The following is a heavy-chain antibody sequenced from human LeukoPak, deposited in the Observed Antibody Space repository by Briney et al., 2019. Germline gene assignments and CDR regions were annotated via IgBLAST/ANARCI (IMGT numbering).Heavy chain of an antibody. Sequence: KPGGSLRLSCAASGFTFSNYTMNWVRQAPGKGLEWVSSISSSSTYIYYADSLKGRFTISRDNAKNSLYLQMNSLRAEDTAVYYCARDPRKYGGQAPFDYWGLGAVVTVSS. CDR3: ARDPRKYGGQAPFDY. CDR1: GFTFSNYT. V-gene: IGHV3-21*01. CDR2: ISSSSTYI. D-gene: IGHD4/OR15-4a*01. J-gene: IGHJ4*02.